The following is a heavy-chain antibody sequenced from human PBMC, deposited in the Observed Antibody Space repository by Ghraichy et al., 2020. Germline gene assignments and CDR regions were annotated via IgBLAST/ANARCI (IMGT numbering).Heavy chain of an antibody. V-gene: IGHV5-51*01. CDR1: GYSFTSYW. Sequence: GESLNISCKGSGYSFTSYWIGWVRQMPGKGLEWMGIIYPGDSDTRYSPSFQGQVTISADKSISTAYLQWSSLKASDTAMYYCARPYYYDSSGYYPPYFDYWGQGTLVTVSS. CDR3: ARPYYYDSSGYYPPYFDY. J-gene: IGHJ4*02. CDR2: IYPGDSDT. D-gene: IGHD3-22*01.